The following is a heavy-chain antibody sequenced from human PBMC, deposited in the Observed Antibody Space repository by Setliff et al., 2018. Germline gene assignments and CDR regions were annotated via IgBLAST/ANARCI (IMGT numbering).Heavy chain of an antibody. CDR3: ARSPAVLGIVYLDP. J-gene: IGHJ5*02. CDR1: GYTFTNHY. D-gene: IGHD2-15*01. V-gene: IGHV1-46*01. Sequence: ASVKVSCKASGYTFTNHYMHWVRQAPGQGLEWMGMINPGGGSTTYAQKFQDRVTITTDESTSTAYMELDSLRSEDTAVYYCARSPAVLGIVYLDPWGQGTLVTVSS. CDR2: INPGGGST.